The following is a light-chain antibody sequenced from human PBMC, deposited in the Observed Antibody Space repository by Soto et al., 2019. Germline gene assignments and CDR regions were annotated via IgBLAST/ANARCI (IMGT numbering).Light chain of an antibody. Sequence: EIVLTQSPATLSLSPGERATLSCRASQSVSSSLDWYQQKPGQTPRLLIYDVSNRATGIPARFSGSGSGTDFTLIISSLEPEDFAVYYRQQRSNWPLTFGGGTKVEIK. V-gene: IGKV3-11*01. CDR1: QSVSSS. CDR3: QQRSNWPLT. J-gene: IGKJ4*01. CDR2: DVS.